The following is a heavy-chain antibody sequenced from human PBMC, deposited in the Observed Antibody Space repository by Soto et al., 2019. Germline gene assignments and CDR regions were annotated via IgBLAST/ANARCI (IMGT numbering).Heavy chain of an antibody. D-gene: IGHD1-26*01. CDR2: INAGNGNT. J-gene: IGHJ4*02. CDR1: GYTFTSYA. V-gene: IGHV1-3*01. Sequence: ASVKVSCKASGYTFTSYAMHWVRQAPGQRLEWMGWINAGNGNTKYSQKFQGRVTMTTDTSTSTAYMELRSLRSDDTAVYYCARVIVGATKPDYWGQGTLVTVSS. CDR3: ARVIVGATKPDY.